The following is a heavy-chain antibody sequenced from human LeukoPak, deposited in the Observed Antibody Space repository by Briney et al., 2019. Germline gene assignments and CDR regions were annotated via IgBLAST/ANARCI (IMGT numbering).Heavy chain of an antibody. CDR2: INHSGST. CDR3: ARGVYDGYIPD. V-gene: IGHV4-34*01. J-gene: IGHJ4*02. CDR1: GGSINNYY. D-gene: IGHD5-24*01. Sequence: SETLSLTCTVSGGSINNYYWSWIRQPPGKGLEWIGEINHSGSTNYNPSLKSRVTISVDTSKNQFSLKLSSVTAADTAVYYCARGVYDGYIPDWGQGTLVTVSS.